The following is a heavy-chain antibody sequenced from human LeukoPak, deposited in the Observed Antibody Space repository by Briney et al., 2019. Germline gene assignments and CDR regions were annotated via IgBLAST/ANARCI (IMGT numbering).Heavy chain of an antibody. D-gene: IGHD3-22*01. CDR3: ARAGDSSGYSDY. V-gene: IGHV4-34*01. J-gene: IGHJ4*02. Sequence: LKPSETLSLTCAVYGGSFSGYYWSWIRQPPGKGLEWIGEINHSGSTNYNPSLKSLVTISVDTSKNQFSLKLSSVTAADTAVYYCARAGDSSGYSDYWGQGTLVTVSS. CDR2: INHSGST. CDR1: GGSFSGYY.